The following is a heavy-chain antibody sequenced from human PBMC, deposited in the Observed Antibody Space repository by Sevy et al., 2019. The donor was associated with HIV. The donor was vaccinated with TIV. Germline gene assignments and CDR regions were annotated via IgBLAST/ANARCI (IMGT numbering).Heavy chain of an antibody. CDR1: GFTFSSYG. V-gene: IGHV3-33*01. CDR2: TWYDGSTK. CDR3: ARVRSIYVDTTHYYAMDV. D-gene: IGHD5-18*01. Sequence: GESLKIYCAASGFTFSSYGMHGVRRAPGKGLEWVALTWYDGSTKFYADSVKGRFTISRDNSKNILSLQMNSLRADDTAVYYCARVRSIYVDTTHYYAMDVWGQGTTVTVSS. J-gene: IGHJ6*02.